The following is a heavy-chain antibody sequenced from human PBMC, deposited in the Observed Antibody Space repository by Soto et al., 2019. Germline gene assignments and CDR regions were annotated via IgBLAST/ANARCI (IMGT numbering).Heavy chain of an antibody. CDR1: GLTFSNYA. CDR3: AKNQERELPRVIDF. D-gene: IGHD1-7*01. V-gene: IGHV3-23*01. J-gene: IGHJ4*02. Sequence: EVRLLESGGGLVKPGGSLRLSCATSGLTFSNYAMRWVRQAPRGGLGCVSSMSGSSSTTYYADTVRGRFTISGDRTKNAPYLQMSSLRAEDTALYYCAKNQERELPRVIDFWGQGTLVTVSS. CDR2: MSGSSSTT.